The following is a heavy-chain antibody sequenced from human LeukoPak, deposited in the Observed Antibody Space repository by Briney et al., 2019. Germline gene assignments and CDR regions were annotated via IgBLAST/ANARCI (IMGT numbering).Heavy chain of an antibody. D-gene: IGHD6-13*01. Sequence: ASVTVSCKASGYTLTELSMHWVRQAPGKGLEWMGGFDPEDGETIYAQKFQGRVTMTEDTSTDTAYMELSSLRSEDTAVYYCATSWSQGSSWSFDYWGQGTLVTVSS. V-gene: IGHV1-24*01. CDR1: GYTLTELS. CDR2: FDPEDGET. CDR3: ATSWSQGSSWSFDY. J-gene: IGHJ4*02.